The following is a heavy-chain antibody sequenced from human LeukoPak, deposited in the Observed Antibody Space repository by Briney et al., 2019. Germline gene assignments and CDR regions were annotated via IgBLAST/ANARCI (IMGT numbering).Heavy chain of an antibody. V-gene: IGHV3-23*01. CDR1: GFTFTSYA. Sequence: GGSLRLSCGASGFTFTSYAMSWVRQAPGKGLEWVSSISGSGGSTYYADSVKGRFTISRDNSKNTLYLQMNSLRAEGTAVYYCARPYCRSTSCYENYDYWGQGTLVTVSS. J-gene: IGHJ4*02. CDR3: ARPYCRSTSCYENYDY. D-gene: IGHD2-2*01. CDR2: ISGSGGST.